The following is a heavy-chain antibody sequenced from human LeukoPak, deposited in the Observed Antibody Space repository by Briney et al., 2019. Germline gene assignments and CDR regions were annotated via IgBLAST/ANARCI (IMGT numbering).Heavy chain of an antibody. CDR1: GFTFSGSA. D-gene: IGHD5-18*01. Sequence: PGGSLRLSCAGSGFTFSGSAMHWVRLTSGKGLEWLGYIRTKTHKYATLYAASVKGRFTISRDDSKNTAYLQMKSLKTEDTAVYYCTRHRYGDSGDDFDYWGQGTRVTVSS. CDR2: IRTKTHKYAT. J-gene: IGHJ4*02. CDR3: TRHRYGDSGDDFDY. V-gene: IGHV3-73*01.